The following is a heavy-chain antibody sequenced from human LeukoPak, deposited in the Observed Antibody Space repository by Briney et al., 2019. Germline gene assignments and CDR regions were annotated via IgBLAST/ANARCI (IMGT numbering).Heavy chain of an antibody. CDR3: AVGGSIWFDLYFDY. CDR2: ISGSGGST. V-gene: IGHV3-23*01. CDR1: GFTFSSYA. D-gene: IGHD6-13*01. Sequence: PGGSLRLSCAASGFTFSSYAMSWVRQAPGKGLEWVSAISGSGGSTYYADSVKGRFTISRDNSKNTLYLQMNSLRAEDTAVYYCAVGGSIWFDLYFDYWGQGTLVTVSS. J-gene: IGHJ4*02.